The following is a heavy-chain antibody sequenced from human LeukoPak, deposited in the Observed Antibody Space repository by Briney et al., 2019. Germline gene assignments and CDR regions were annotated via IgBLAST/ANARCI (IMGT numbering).Heavy chain of an antibody. CDR3: SRGPGYWAFDY. CDR1: GYTFSTYA. Sequence: SVKVSCKASGYTFSTYAISWVRQAPGQGLEWIGGTVPISGTPQYAQRFQDRVSISADKSTNTVFLHLNSLRSENTALYYCSRGPGYWAFDYWGQGTLVTVS. V-gene: IGHV1-69*06. J-gene: IGHJ4*02. D-gene: IGHD2-2*03. CDR2: TVPISGTP.